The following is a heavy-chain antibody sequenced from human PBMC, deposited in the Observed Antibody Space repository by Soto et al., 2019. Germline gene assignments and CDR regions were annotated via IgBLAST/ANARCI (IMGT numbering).Heavy chain of an antibody. CDR2: ISGSGGST. D-gene: IGHD3-3*01. Sequence: GGSLRLSCAASGFTFSSYAMSWVRQAPGKGLEWVSAISGSGGSTYYADSVKGRFTISRDNSKNTLYLQMNSLRAEDTAVYYCAKIRGGVVIIIRYFDYWGQGTLVTVSS. V-gene: IGHV3-23*01. CDR1: GFTFSSYA. CDR3: AKIRGGVVIIIRYFDY. J-gene: IGHJ4*02.